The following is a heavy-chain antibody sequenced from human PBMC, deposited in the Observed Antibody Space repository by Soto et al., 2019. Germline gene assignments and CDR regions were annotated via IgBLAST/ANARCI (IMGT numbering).Heavy chain of an antibody. D-gene: IGHD2-2*02. CDR2: ISGSGGST. Sequence: GGSLRLSCAASGFTFSSYAMSWVRQAPGKGLEWVSAISGSGGSTYYADSVKGRFTISRDNSKNTLYLQMNSLRAEDTAVYYCAKEVVFEVPAAINWFDPWGQGTLVTVSS. J-gene: IGHJ5*02. CDR1: GFTFSSYA. V-gene: IGHV3-23*01. CDR3: AKEVVFEVPAAINWFDP.